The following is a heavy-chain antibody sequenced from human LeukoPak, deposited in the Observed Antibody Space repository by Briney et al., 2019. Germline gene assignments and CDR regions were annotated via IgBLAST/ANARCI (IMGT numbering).Heavy chain of an antibody. CDR1: GYTFTGYY. V-gene: IGHV1-2*02. CDR3: ARVVEYCSSTSCYDGAYYYYYMDV. D-gene: IGHD2-2*01. Sequence: GASVKVSCKASGYTFTGYYMHWVRQAPGQGLEWMGWINPNSGGTNYAQKFQGRVTMTRDTSISTAYMELSRLRSDDTAVYYCARVVEYCSSTSCYDGAYYYYYMDVWGKGTTVTVSS. CDR2: INPNSGGT. J-gene: IGHJ6*03.